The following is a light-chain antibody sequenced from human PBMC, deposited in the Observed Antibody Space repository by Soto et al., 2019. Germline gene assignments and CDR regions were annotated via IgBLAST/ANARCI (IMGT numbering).Light chain of an antibody. Sequence: EIVVTQSPGTLSLSPGERATLSCRASQSVSSSYLAWYQQEPGQAPRLLIYGASSRATGIPDRFSGSGSGTDFTLTISRLEPEDFAVYYCQQYGSSPLTFGQGTKVDIK. V-gene: IGKV3-20*01. CDR3: QQYGSSPLT. J-gene: IGKJ1*01. CDR1: QSVSSSY. CDR2: GAS.